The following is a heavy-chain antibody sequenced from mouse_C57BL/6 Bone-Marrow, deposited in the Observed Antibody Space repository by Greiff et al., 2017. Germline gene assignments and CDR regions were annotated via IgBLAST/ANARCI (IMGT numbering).Heavy chain of an antibody. Sequence: QVQLQQSGAELVRPGASVTLSCKASGYTFTDYEMHWVKQTPVHGLEWIGAIDPETGGTAYNQKFKGKAILTADKSSSTAYMELRSLTSEDSAVYYCTWGGYWYFDVWGTGTTVTVSS. V-gene: IGHV1-15*01. CDR1: GYTFTDYE. CDR2: IDPETGGT. D-gene: IGHD1-1*02. CDR3: TWGGYWYFDV. J-gene: IGHJ1*03.